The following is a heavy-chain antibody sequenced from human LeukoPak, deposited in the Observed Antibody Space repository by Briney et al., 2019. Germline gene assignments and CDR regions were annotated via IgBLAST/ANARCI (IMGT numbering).Heavy chain of an antibody. J-gene: IGHJ4*02. V-gene: IGHV4-34*01. Sequence: SETLSLTCAVYGGSFSGYYWSWIRQPPGKGLEWIGDINHSGSTNYNPSLKSRVTISVDTSKNQFSLKLSSVTAADTAVYYCARVGRPGGYVWSGYYRSGYYFDYWGQGTLVTVSS. CDR1: GGSFSGYY. CDR2: INHSGST. D-gene: IGHD3-3*01. CDR3: ARVGRPGGYVWSGYYRSGYYFDY.